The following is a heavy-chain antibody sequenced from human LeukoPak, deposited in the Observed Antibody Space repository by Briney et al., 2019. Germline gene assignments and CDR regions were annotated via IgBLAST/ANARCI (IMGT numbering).Heavy chain of an antibody. CDR3: AKLDADIVVVPAASDP. Sequence: GGSLRLSCAASGFTFSSYAMSWVSHAPGKGLEWVSAISGSGGSTYYADSVKGRFTISRDNSKNTLYLQMNSLRAEDTAVYYCAKLDADIVVVPAASDPWGQGTLVTVSS. D-gene: IGHD2-2*01. V-gene: IGHV3-23*01. CDR1: GFTFSSYA. J-gene: IGHJ5*02. CDR2: ISGSGGST.